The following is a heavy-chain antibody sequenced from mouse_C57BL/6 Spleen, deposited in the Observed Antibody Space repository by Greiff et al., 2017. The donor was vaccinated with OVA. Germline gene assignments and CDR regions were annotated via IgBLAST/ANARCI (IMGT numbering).Heavy chain of an antibody. Sequence: EVQLVESGGGLVKPGGSLKLSCAASGFTFSSYAMSWVRQTPEKRLVWVATISDGGSYTYYPDNVKGRFTISRDNAKNNLYLQMSHLKSEDTAMYYCARDGHIVTTGGYFDYWGQGTTLTVSS. V-gene: IGHV5-4*01. CDR2: ISDGGSYT. J-gene: IGHJ2*01. CDR3: ARDGHIVTTGGYFDY. D-gene: IGHD2-5*01. CDR1: GFTFSSYA.